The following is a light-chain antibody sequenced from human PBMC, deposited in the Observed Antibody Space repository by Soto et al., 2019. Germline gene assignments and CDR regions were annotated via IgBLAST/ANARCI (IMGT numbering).Light chain of an antibody. V-gene: IGKV3-20*01. J-gene: IGKJ3*01. Sequence: EIVLTQSPGTLSLSPGQRATLSCRASQRLSASDIAWYQQKPGQAPKFLIYGVSSRATGIPDRFSGSGSGADFTLTINTLEPEDFAAYYCQQYGSSPFTFGPGTKVDIK. CDR3: QQYGSSPFT. CDR1: QRLSASD. CDR2: GVS.